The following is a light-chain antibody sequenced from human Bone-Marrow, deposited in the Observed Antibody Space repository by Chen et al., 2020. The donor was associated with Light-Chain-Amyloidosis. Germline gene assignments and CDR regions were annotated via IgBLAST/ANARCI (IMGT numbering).Light chain of an antibody. CDR2: RAS. Sequence: EIVRTQSPATLSGPPGESATLSCRASQSVGDNLAWYQQRPGQAPRLLIYRASTRATGIPARFSGSGSGTDFTLTISSLQPEDFAVYYCQQHYAWPLTFGGGTKVEI. J-gene: IGKJ4*01. V-gene: IGKV3-15*01. CDR3: QQHYAWPLT. CDR1: QSVGDN.